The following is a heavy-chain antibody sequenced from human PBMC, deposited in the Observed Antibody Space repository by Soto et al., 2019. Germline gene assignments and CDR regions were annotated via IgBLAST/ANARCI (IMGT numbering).Heavy chain of an antibody. V-gene: IGHV4-59*08. CDR2: IYYSGST. D-gene: IGHD1-26*01. CDR3: ARLGSGSFRD. Sequence: QVQLQESGPGLVKPSETLSLTCTVSGGSISSYYWSWIRQPPGKGLEWIGYIYYSGSTNYNPSLKSRVTISVDTANDQFSLKLSSVTAADTAMYLCARLGSGSFRDWGQGTLVTVSS. CDR1: GGSISSYY. J-gene: IGHJ4*02.